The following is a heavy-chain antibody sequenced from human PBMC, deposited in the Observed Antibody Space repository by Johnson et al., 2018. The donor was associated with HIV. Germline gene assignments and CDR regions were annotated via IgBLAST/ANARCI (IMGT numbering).Heavy chain of an antibody. V-gene: IGHV3-23*04. CDR1: GFTFSSYA. CDR3: AKCRGSSWDAFDI. Sequence: VQLVESGGGLVQPGGSVRLSCAASGFTFSSYAMSWVRQAPGKGLEWVSAISGSGGSTYYADSVKGRFTSYRDNSKNTLDLQMNSLRAEDTAVYYCAKCRGSSWDAFDIWGQGTMVTVSS. CDR2: ISGSGGST. D-gene: IGHD6-13*01. J-gene: IGHJ3*02.